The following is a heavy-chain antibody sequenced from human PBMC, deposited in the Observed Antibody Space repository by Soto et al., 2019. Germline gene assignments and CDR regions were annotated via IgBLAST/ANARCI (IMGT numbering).Heavy chain of an antibody. CDR2: ISYPGTDK. J-gene: IGHJ6*02. CDR3: ARPRSSSDYYFYYGMDV. CDR1: GFTFSRFG. D-gene: IGHD6-6*01. Sequence: PGGSLRLSCAASGFTFSRFGMHWVRQAPGKGLEWVAVISYPGTDKYYTDSVKGRFTVSRDNFKNTLYLQMDSLRTEGTALYYCARPRSSSDYYFYYGMDVWGQGTTVTVSS. V-gene: IGHV3-30*05.